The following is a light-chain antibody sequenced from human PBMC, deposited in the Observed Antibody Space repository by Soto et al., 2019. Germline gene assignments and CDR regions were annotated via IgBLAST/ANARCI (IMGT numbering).Light chain of an antibody. CDR2: DAS. CDR1: QSIGSW. CDR3: QKYSSARWT. Sequence: DIQMTQSPSTLSASVGDRVTITCRASQSIGSWLAWYQQKPGKAPKLLIYDASTLESGVPSRFSGSGSGTEFTLTISSLQPDDFATYYCQKYSSARWTFGQGTKVEIK. J-gene: IGKJ1*01. V-gene: IGKV1-5*01.